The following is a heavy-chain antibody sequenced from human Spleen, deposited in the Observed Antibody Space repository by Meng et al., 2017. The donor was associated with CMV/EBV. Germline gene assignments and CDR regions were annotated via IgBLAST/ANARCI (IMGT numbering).Heavy chain of an antibody. D-gene: IGHD3-10*01. V-gene: IGHV1-2*06. J-gene: IGHJ4*02. CDR1: GYRFTDYC. Sequence: CNASGYRFTDYCMRWVRPAPGQGLEWMGRINPASGGTDYAHKFQGRVTMTRDTSISTAYMGLSRLTSDDTAVYYCARRYGTGSYRDFWGRGTLVTVSS. CDR3: ARRYGTGSYRDF. CDR2: INPASGGT.